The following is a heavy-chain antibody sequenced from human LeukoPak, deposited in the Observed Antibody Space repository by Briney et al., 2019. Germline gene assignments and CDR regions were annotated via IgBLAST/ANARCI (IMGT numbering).Heavy chain of an antibody. V-gene: IGHV3-23*01. Sequence: GGSLRLSCPASGFTFNNYAMNWVRQAPGKGLEWVSSISGGGETTYYADSAKGRFTISRDNSQNTLYLQMNSLRAEDTAVYYCARDYADYVGYFFFDCWGQGTLVTVSS. J-gene: IGHJ5*01. CDR3: ARDYADYVGYFFFDC. CDR2: ISGGGETT. CDR1: GFTFNNYA. D-gene: IGHD4-17*01.